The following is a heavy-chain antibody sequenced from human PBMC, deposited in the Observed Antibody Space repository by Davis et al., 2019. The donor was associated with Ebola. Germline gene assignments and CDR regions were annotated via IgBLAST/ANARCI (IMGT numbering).Heavy chain of an antibody. Sequence: ASVKVSCKASGYSFAAHYIHWVRQAPGQGLEWMGRINPTFGGKIYAQKFQDRVTLTIDTSINTAYMELDRLRSDDTAVYYCARGHTYGRWDDWFDPWGQGTLVTVSS. V-gene: IGHV1-2*06. D-gene: IGHD4-17*01. CDR3: ARGHTYGRWDDWFDP. CDR1: GYSFAAHY. CDR2: INPTFGGK. J-gene: IGHJ5*02.